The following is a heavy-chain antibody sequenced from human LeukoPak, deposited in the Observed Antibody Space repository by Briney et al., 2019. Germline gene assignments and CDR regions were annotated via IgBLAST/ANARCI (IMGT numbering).Heavy chain of an antibody. Sequence: ASVNVSCKASGYTFTSYGISWVRQAPGQGLEWMGWISAYNGNTNYAQKLQGRVTMTTDTSTSTAYMELRSLRSDDTAVYYCARDQGSDFWSGYLGYGMDVWGQGTTVTVSS. CDR1: GYTFTSYG. J-gene: IGHJ6*02. V-gene: IGHV1-18*01. CDR3: ARDQGSDFWSGYLGYGMDV. CDR2: ISAYNGNT. D-gene: IGHD3-3*01.